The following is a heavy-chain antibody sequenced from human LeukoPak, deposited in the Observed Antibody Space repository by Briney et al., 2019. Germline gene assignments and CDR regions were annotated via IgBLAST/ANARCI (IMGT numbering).Heavy chain of an antibody. Sequence: EASAKVSCKASGGTFSSYAISWVRQAPGQGLEWMGGIIPIFGTANYAQKFQGRVTITADESTSTAYMELSSLRSEDTAVYYCARGPRNQEDYYFDYWGQGTLVTVSS. V-gene: IGHV1-69*13. CDR1: GGTFSSYA. CDR3: ARGPRNQEDYYFDY. CDR2: IIPIFGTA. D-gene: IGHD1-14*01. J-gene: IGHJ4*02.